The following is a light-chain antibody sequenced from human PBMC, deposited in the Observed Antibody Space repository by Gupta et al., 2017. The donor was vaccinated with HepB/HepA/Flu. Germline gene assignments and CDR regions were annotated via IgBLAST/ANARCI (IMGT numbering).Light chain of an antibody. CDR1: QSISSW. CDR2: KAS. J-gene: IGKJ4*01. V-gene: IGKV1-5*03. CDR3: RQYDDYPLT. Sequence: DIQMTQSPSTLSASVGDRVTITCRASQSISSWLAWYQQKPGKAPKLLIYKASTLESGVPSRFSGSGSGTEFTLTISSVQPDDFATYYCRQYDDYPLTFGGGTKVEIK.